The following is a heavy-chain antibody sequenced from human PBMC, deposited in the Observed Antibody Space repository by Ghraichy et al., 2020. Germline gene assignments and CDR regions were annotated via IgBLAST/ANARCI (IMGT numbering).Heavy chain of an antibody. Sequence: ASVKVSCKASGYTFTSYDINWVRQATGQGLEWMGWMNPNSGNTGYAQKFQGRVTMTRNTSISTAYMELSSLRSEDTAVYYCAGAFTDYGDFSWFDPWGQGTLVTVSS. CDR3: AGAFTDYGDFSWFDP. CDR1: GYTFTSYD. J-gene: IGHJ5*02. CDR2: MNPNSGNT. V-gene: IGHV1-8*01. D-gene: IGHD4-17*01.